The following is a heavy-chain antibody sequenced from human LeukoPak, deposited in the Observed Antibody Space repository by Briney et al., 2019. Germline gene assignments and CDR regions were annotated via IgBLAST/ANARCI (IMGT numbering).Heavy chain of an antibody. Sequence: ASVKVSCKASGYTFTGYYMHWVRQAPGQGLEWMGRINPNSGGTNYAQKFQGRVTMTRDTSISTAHMELSRLRSDDTAVYYCARDNYYDFWSGYSTHANNWFDPWGQGTLVTVSS. D-gene: IGHD3-3*01. CDR2: INPNSGGT. CDR1: GYTFTGYY. V-gene: IGHV1-2*06. J-gene: IGHJ5*02. CDR3: ARDNYYDFWSGYSTHANNWFDP.